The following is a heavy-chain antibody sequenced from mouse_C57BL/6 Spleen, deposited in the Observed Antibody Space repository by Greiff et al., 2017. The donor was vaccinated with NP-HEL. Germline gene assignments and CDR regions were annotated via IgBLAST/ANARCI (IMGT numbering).Heavy chain of an antibody. CDR3: ARFDYGSGSFDY. Sequence: VQLQQSGPELVKPGASVKMSCKASGYSFTGYNMNWVKQSNGQGLEWIGVINPSCGTTSYNQKFKGKATLTVDQSSSTAYMQLNSLTSEDTAVYYCARFDYGSGSFDYWGQGTTLTVSS. J-gene: IGHJ2*01. D-gene: IGHD1-1*01. CDR1: GYSFTGYN. CDR2: INPSCGTT. V-gene: IGHV1-39*01.